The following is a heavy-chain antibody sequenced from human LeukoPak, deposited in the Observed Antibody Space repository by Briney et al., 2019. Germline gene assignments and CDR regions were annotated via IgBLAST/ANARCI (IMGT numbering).Heavy chain of an antibody. J-gene: IGHJ4*02. D-gene: IGHD3-10*01. CDR2: ISGSGGST. CDR1: GFTFSSYA. Sequence: GGSLRLSCAASGFTFSSYAMSWVRQAPGKGLEWVSAISGSGGSTYYADSVKSRFTISRDNSKNTLYLQMNSLRAEDTAVYYCAKNRLVRGTYYFDYWGQGTLVTVSS. V-gene: IGHV3-23*01. CDR3: AKNRLVRGTYYFDY.